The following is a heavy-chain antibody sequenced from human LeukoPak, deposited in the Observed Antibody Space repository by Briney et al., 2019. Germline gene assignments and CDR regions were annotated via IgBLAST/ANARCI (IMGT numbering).Heavy chain of an antibody. CDR3: ARAGTSSSPLHFGY. D-gene: IGHD6-6*01. CDR2: INPNSGGT. Sequence: GASVKVSCKASGYTLTGHYIHWVRQAPGQGLDYMGWINPNSGGTNYAQKFQGRVTMTRDTSINTAYMELSSLKSDDTAVYYCARAGTSSSPLHFGYWGQGTLVTVSS. CDR1: GYTLTGHY. V-gene: IGHV1-2*02. J-gene: IGHJ4*02.